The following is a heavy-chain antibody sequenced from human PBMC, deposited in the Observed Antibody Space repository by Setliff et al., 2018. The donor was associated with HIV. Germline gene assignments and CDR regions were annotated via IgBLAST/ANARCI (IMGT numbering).Heavy chain of an antibody. CDR3: ARDYLHVFDI. CDR1: GYSFSTNG. Sequence: GASVKVSCKASGYSFSTNGISWVRQAPGQGLEWMGWISAYNGNTNYAQKFQGRVTMTTDTSTSTASMELRSLTSDDTAVYYCARDYLHVFDIWGQGTMVTVSS. CDR2: ISAYNGNT. V-gene: IGHV1-18*01. J-gene: IGHJ3*02.